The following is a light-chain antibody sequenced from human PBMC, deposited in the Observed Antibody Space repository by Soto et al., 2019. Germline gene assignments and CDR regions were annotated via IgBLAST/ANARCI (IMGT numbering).Light chain of an antibody. CDR1: SSNIGGGFD. Sequence: QPVLTQPPSVAGAPGQRVTISCTGTSSNIGGGFDVHWYQHLPGTAPKLLIYGNSNRPSGVPDRFSGSKSGTSASLAITGLQAEDDADYYCQSYGSSLSGFVFGTGTKLTVL. CDR3: QSYGSSLSGFV. J-gene: IGLJ1*01. CDR2: GNS. V-gene: IGLV1-40*01.